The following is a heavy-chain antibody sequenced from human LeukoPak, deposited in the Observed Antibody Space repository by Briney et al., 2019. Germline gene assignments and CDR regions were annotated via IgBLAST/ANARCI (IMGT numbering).Heavy chain of an antibody. CDR1: GGSISSYY. Sequence: SETLSLTCTVSGGSISSYYWSWIRQPPGKGLEWIGYIYTSGSTNYNPSLKSRVTISVDTSKNQFSLTLSSVTAADTAVYYCARLTPGTYSSGPMGYYYYMDVWGKGTTVTVSS. CDR3: ARLTPGTYSSGPMGYYYYMDV. J-gene: IGHJ6*03. V-gene: IGHV4-4*09. D-gene: IGHD6-19*01. CDR2: IYTSGST.